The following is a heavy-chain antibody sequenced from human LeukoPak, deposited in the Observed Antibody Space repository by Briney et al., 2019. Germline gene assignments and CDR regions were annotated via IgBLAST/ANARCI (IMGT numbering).Heavy chain of an antibody. CDR2: IYNSGST. D-gene: IGHD1-26*01. J-gene: IGHJ4*02. Sequence: PSQTLSLTCTVSGASISSGSYFWSWIRQHPGKGLEWIGYIYNSGSTYYNPSLKSRVIISVDTSKNQFSLKLSSVTAADTAVYPCASRTSGTHYFEYWGQGTLVTVSS. CDR1: GASISSGSYF. CDR3: ASRTSGTHYFEY. V-gene: IGHV4-31*03.